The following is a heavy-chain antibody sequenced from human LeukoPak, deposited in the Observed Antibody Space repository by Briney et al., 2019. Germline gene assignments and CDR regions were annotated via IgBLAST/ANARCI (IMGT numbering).Heavy chain of an antibody. CDR2: FSYSGNT. J-gene: IGHJ4*02. D-gene: IGHD5-12*01. Sequence: SETLSLTCTVSGGSVSSYYWSWLRQPPGNGLEWIGYFSYSGNTNYNPSLKSRVTISVDTSKNQFSLKLRSVTAADTAIYYCARGPLDSGYTYFDYWGQGTLVSVAS. V-gene: IGHV4-59*02. CDR3: ARGPLDSGYTYFDY. CDR1: GGSVSSYY.